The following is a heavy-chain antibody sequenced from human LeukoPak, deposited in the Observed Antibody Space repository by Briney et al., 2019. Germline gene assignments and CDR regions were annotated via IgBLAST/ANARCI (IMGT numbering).Heavy chain of an antibody. J-gene: IGHJ4*02. D-gene: IGHD1-26*01. V-gene: IGHV1-46*01. CDR3: ARVSPVGALDY. CDR2: INPSGGGT. Sequence: ASVKVSCMASGYTFTSYYMHWVRQAPGQGLEWMGIINPSGGGTSYAQKFQGRVTMTRDTSTSTVYMELSSLRSEDTAVYYCARVSPVGALDYWGQGTLVTVSS. CDR1: GYTFTSYY.